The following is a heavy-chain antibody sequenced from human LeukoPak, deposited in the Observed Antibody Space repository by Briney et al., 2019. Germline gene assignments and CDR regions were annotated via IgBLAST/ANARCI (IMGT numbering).Heavy chain of an antibody. CDR3: ARDPRSITMVRGGKTNWFDP. CDR1: GFTFSSYE. V-gene: IGHV3-48*03. D-gene: IGHD3-10*01. J-gene: IGHJ5*02. Sequence: PGGSLRLSCAASGFTFSSYEMNWVRQAPGKGLEWVSYISSSGSTIYYADSVKGRFTISRDNAKNSLYLQMNSLRAEDTAVYYCARDPRSITMVRGGKTNWFDPWGQGTLVTVSS. CDR2: ISSSGSTI.